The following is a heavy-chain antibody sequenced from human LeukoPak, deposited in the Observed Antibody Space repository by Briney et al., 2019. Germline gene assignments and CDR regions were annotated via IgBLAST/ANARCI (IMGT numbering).Heavy chain of an antibody. V-gene: IGHV3-73*01. CDR3: TSQGPGNPYNWFDP. D-gene: IGHD4-23*01. J-gene: IGHJ5*02. Sequence: GGSLRLSCAASGFTFSGSAMHWVRQASGKGLEWVGRIRSKANSYATAYAASVKGRFTISRDDSKNTAYLQMNSLKTEDTAVYYCTSQGPGNPYNWFDPWGQGTLVTVSS. CDR1: GFTFSGSA. CDR2: IRSKANSYAT.